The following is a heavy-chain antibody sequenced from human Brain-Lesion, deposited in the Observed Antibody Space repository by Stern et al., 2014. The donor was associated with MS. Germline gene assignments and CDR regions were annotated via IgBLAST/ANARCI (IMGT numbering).Heavy chain of an antibody. V-gene: IGHV1-2*02. J-gene: IGHJ6*02. CDR1: GYIFTGYY. D-gene: IGHD3-3*01. CDR3: ARDQRGITIFGVVTDYYYLGMDV. Sequence: VHLVESGAEVKKPGASVKVSCKTSGYIFTGYYIHWVRQAPGQGLEWMAWINPNTGCTKYAQKFQGRVTMSRDTSISTAYVELSSLTSDDTAVYYCARDQRGITIFGVVTDYYYLGMDVWGQGTTVTVSS. CDR2: INPNTGCT.